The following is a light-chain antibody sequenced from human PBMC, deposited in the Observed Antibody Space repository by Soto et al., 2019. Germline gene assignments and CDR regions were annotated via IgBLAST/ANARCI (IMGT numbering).Light chain of an antibody. Sequence: QSALTQPASVSGSPGQSITISCTGTSSDVGGSNYVSWYQHHPGKAPKLMIYDVSNRRSGVPNRFSGSKSGNTASLTISGLQAEDEADYYCGSYSSSSTLYVFGTGTKLTVL. CDR1: SSDVGGSNY. V-gene: IGLV2-14*03. CDR2: DVS. CDR3: GSYSSSSTLYV. J-gene: IGLJ1*01.